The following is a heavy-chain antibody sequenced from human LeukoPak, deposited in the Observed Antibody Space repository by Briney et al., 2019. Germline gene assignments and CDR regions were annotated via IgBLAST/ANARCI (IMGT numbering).Heavy chain of an antibody. CDR2: INPSGGST. J-gene: IGHJ4*02. D-gene: IGHD2-15*01. CDR3: ARARCSGGSCYLLLDY. CDR1: GYIFTSYY. Sequence: GASVNVSCKASGYIFTSYYMHWVRQAPGQGLEWMGIINPSGGSTSYAQKFQGRVTMTRDTSTSTVYMELSSLRSEDTAVYYCARARCSGGSCYLLLDYWGQGTLVTVSS. V-gene: IGHV1-46*03.